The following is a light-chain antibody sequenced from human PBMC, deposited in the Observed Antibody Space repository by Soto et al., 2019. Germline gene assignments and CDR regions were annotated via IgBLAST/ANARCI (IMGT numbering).Light chain of an antibody. J-gene: IGKJ1*01. V-gene: IGKV1-6*01. CDR1: QDIRND. CDR3: LQNYNYPWT. CDR2: AAS. Sequence: IHMTHFPSSLSASLREIVTVTCRASQDIRNDLGWYQQKPGKAPKLLIYAASSLQSGVPSRFSGSGSGTQFTLTISSLQPEDVATYYCLQNYNYPWTFGQGTKVDI.